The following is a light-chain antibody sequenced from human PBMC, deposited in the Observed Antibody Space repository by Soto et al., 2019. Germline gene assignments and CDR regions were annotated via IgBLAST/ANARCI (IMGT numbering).Light chain of an antibody. CDR3: QQYGSSPRT. CDR2: GAS. Sequence: ELVLMQSPGTLSLSPRERATLSCTASQSVSSSYLAWYQQKPGQAPRLLIYGASSRATGIPDRFSGSGSGTDFTLTISRLEPEDFAVYYCQQYGSSPRTFGQGTKVDI. J-gene: IGKJ1*01. V-gene: IGKV3-20*01. CDR1: QSVSSSY.